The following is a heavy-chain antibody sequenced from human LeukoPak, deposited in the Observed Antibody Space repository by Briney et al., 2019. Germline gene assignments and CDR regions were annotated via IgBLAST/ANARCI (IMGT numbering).Heavy chain of an antibody. D-gene: IGHD3-22*01. CDR1: GGSFSGYY. Sequence: SETLSLTCAVYGGSFSGYYWSWIRQPPGKGLEWIGYIYYSGSTNYNPSLKSRVTISVDTSKNQFSLKLSSVAAADTAVYYCARAGNYYDSSGYFLYNWFDPWGQGTLVTVSS. J-gene: IGHJ5*02. CDR2: IYYSGST. V-gene: IGHV4-59*01. CDR3: ARAGNYYDSSGYFLYNWFDP.